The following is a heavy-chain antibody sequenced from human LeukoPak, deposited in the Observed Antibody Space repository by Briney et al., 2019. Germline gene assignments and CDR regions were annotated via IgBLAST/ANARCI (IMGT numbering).Heavy chain of an antibody. CDR3: ARGAYSFDY. CDR1: GFSISSFW. Sequence: PGGSLRLSCAASGFSISSFWMHWVRQAPGKGVVWVARINSDGSSITYVDSVKGRFAISRDNAKNTFQLQMNSLTDDDTAVYYCARGAYSFDYWGQGTLVTVSS. D-gene: IGHD4-11*01. V-gene: IGHV3-74*01. J-gene: IGHJ4*02. CDR2: INSDGSSI.